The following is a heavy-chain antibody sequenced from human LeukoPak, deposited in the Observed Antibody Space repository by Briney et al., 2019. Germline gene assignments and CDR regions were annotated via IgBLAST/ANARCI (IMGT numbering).Heavy chain of an antibody. CDR2: ITWDGGST. V-gene: IGHV3-43*01. Sequence: GSLRLSSAAPGFPFAAYTMHWVRPAPGKGLEWVSRITWDGGSTYYADSVKGRFTISRDNSKNSLYLQINKLRTEDTALYYCAKGMDTAMVPNYYYYRDVWGKGTTVTVSS. J-gene: IGHJ6*03. CDR1: GFPFAAYT. CDR3: AKGMDTAMVPNYYYYRDV. D-gene: IGHD5-18*01.